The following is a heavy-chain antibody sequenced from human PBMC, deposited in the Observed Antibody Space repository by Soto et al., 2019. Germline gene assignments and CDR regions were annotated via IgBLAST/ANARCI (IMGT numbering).Heavy chain of an antibody. D-gene: IGHD6-19*01. CDR3: ARAQGMWLAPALMKNYGMDV. CDR1: GFTLSTYA. J-gene: IGHJ6*02. V-gene: IGHV3-53*01. Sequence: HPGGSLRLSCVASGFTLSTYAMSWVRQAPGKGLEWVSVIYSGGSTYYADSVKGRFTISRDNSKNTLYLQMNSLRAEDTAVYYCARAQGMWLAPALMKNYGMDVWGQGSTVTVS. CDR2: IYSGGST.